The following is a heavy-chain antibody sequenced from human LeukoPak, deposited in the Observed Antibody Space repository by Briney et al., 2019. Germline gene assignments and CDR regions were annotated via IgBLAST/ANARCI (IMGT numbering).Heavy chain of an antibody. V-gene: IGHV3-48*03. Sequence: PGGSLRLSCAASGFTFSSYEMTWVRQAPGKGLEWISYIGSSGVSTIYYADSVKGRFTISRDNAKNSLYLQMNSLRVEDSAVYYCARDGTALRTDAFDIWGQGTMVTVSS. J-gene: IGHJ3*02. CDR3: ARDGTALRTDAFDI. D-gene: IGHD4-17*01. CDR1: GFTFSSYE. CDR2: IGSSGVSTI.